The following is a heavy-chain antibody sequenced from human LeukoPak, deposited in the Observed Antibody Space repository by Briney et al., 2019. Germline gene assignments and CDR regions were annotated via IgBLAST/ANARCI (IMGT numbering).Heavy chain of an antibody. V-gene: IGHV5-51*01. D-gene: IGHD4-23*01. CDR3: ARHASGNSVEIDY. J-gene: IGHJ4*02. CDR2: IYPGDSDT. Sequence: GESLKISCKGSGYSFTSYWIGWVRQMPGKSLEWMGIIYPGDSDTRYSPSFQGQVTISADKSIGTAYLQWSSLKASDTAMYYCARHASGNSVEIDYWGQGTLVTVSS. CDR1: GYSFTSYW.